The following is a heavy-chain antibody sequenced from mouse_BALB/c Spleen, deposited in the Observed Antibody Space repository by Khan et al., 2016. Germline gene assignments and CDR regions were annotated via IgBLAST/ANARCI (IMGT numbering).Heavy chain of an antibody. J-gene: IGHJ4*01. CDR3: ARCHGYDEAMDY. V-gene: IGHV3-2*02. CDR2: ISYSGST. Sequence: EVQLQESGPGLVKPSQSLSLTCTVTGYSITSDYAWNWIRQFPGNKLEWMGYISYSGSTSNNPSLKSRISITRDTSKNQFFLQLNSVTTEDTATYYCARCHGYDEAMDYWGQGTSVTVSS. D-gene: IGHD2-2*01. CDR1: GYSITSDYA.